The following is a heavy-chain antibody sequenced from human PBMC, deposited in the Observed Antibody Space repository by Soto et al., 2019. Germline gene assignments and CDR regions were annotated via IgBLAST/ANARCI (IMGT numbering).Heavy chain of an antibody. J-gene: IGHJ3*02. Sequence: SVKVSCKASGGTFSSYTISWVRQAPGQGLEWMGGIIPIFGTANYAQKFQVRVTIPADESTSTAYRDLSSLISEDTAVYYCARVLEYYDSSGYYCFAFDIWGQGKMVTVAS. CDR2: IIPIFGTA. D-gene: IGHD3-22*01. CDR1: GGTFSSYT. CDR3: ARVLEYYDSSGYYCFAFDI. V-gene: IGHV1-69*13.